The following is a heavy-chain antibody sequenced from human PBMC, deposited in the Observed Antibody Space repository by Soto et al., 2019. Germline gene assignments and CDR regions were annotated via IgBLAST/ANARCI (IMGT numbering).Heavy chain of an antibody. J-gene: IGHJ6*02. V-gene: IGHV3-66*01. D-gene: IGHD3-10*01. CDR2: IYSGGST. CDR3: ARFIGLYGTGSYYNPYYYGMDV. CDR1: GFTVSSNY. Sequence: PGGSLRLSCATSGFTVSSNYMSWVRQAPGKGLEWVSVIYSGGSTYYADSVKGRLTISRDNSKNTLYLQMNSLRAEDTAVYYCARFIGLYGTGSYYNPYYYGMDVWGQGTTVTVTS.